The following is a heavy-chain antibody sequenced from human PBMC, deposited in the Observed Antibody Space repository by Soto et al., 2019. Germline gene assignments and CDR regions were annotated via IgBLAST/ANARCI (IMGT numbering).Heavy chain of an antibody. D-gene: IGHD3-22*01. CDR2: IRSKAYGGTT. Sequence: PGGSLRLSCTASGFTFGDYAMSWVRQAPGKGLEWVGLIRSKAYGGTTEYAASVKGRFTISRDDSKGIAYLQMNSLKTEDTAVYYCTRPGGGYDSSGYYYVWYFDYWGQGTLVTVSS. V-gene: IGHV3-49*04. CDR3: TRPGGGYDSSGYYYVWYFDY. J-gene: IGHJ4*02. CDR1: GFTFGDYA.